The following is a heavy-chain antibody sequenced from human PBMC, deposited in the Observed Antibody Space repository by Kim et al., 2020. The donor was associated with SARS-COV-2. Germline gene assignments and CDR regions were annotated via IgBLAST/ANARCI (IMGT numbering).Heavy chain of an antibody. CDR3: AKESYGDGYSRCDYFDD. CDR1: GFTFSSYA. V-gene: IGHV3-23*01. Sequence: GGSLRLSCAASGFTFSSYAMSWVRQAPGKGLEWVSAISGSGGSTYYADSVKGRFTISRDNSKNTLYLQMNSLRAEDTAVYYCAKESYGDGYSRCDYFDDCGQGTLVTASS. J-gene: IGHJ4*02. CDR2: ISGSGGST. D-gene: IGHD5-18*01.